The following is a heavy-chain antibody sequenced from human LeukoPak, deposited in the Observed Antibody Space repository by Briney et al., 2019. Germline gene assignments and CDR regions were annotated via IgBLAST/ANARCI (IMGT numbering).Heavy chain of an antibody. CDR3: AKRPWYSGSYGY. J-gene: IGHJ4*02. CDR2: ISGSGGST. D-gene: IGHD1-26*01. V-gene: IGHV3-23*01. CDR1: GFTFSSYA. Sequence: GGSLRLSCAASGFTFSSYAMSWVRQAPGKGLEWVSAISGSGGSTYYADSVKGRFTNSRDNSKNTLYLQMNSLRAEDTAVYYCAKRPWYSGSYGYWGQGTLVTVSS.